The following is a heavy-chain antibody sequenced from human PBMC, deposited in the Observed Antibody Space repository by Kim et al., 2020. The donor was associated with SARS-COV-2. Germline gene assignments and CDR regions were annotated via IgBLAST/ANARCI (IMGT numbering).Heavy chain of an antibody. CDR3: ARVANSSGWYVAYYFDY. Sequence: ASVKVSCKASGYTFTGYYMHWVRQAPGQGLEWMGWINPNSGGTNYAQKFQGRVTMTRDTSISTAYMELSRLRSDDTAVYYCARVANSSGWYVAYYFDYWGQGTLVTVSS. J-gene: IGHJ4*02. CDR2: INPNSGGT. V-gene: IGHV1-2*02. CDR1: GYTFTGYY. D-gene: IGHD6-19*01.